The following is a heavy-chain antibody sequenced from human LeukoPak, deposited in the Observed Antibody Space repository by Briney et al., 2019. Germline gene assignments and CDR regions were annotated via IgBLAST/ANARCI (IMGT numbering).Heavy chain of an antibody. Sequence: ASVKVSCKASGGTFSSYAISWVRQAPGQGLEWMGRIIPILGIANYAQKFQGRVTITADKSTSTAYMELSSLRSEDTAVYYCARVSVNWNDDPDYWGQGTLVTVSS. CDR2: IIPILGIA. J-gene: IGHJ4*02. CDR1: GGTFSSYA. CDR3: ARVSVNWNDDPDY. V-gene: IGHV1-69*04. D-gene: IGHD1-1*01.